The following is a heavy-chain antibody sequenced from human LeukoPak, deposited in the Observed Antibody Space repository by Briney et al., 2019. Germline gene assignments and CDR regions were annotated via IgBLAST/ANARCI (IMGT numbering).Heavy chain of an antibody. Sequence: GASVEVSCKASGFTFTSSTIQWVRQARGQRLEWIGWIVVGSGNTNYAQKFQERVIITRDMSTTTVYMELSSLRSEDTAVYYCAGTPWFGELTLDYWGQGTLVTVSS. J-gene: IGHJ4*02. D-gene: IGHD3-10*01. CDR2: IVVGSGNT. CDR1: GFTFTSST. CDR3: AGTPWFGELTLDY. V-gene: IGHV1-58*02.